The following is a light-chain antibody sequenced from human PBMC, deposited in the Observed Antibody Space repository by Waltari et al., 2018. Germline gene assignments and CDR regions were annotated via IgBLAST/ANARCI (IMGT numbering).Light chain of an antibody. CDR1: QSVGRS. J-gene: IGKJ1*01. CDR2: DAS. Sequence: EIVLTQSPGTLSLSPGERATLSCRASQSVGRSLAWYQQKRGQAPRLLIYDASSRATGIPDRFSGSGSGTDFSLTISRLEPEDFAVYYCQHYVSLPATFGQGTKVEIK. V-gene: IGKV3-20*01. CDR3: QHYVSLPAT.